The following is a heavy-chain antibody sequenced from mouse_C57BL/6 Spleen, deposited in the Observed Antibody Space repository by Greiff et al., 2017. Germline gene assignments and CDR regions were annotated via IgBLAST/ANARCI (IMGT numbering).Heavy chain of an antibody. Sequence: EVQLQESGPGLVKPSQSLSLTCTVTGYSITSGYDWHWIRHFPGNKLEWMGYISYSGSTNYNPSLKSRISITHDTSKNHFFLKLNSVTTEDTATYYCAREYGNYAMDYWGQGTSVTVSS. CDR3: AREYGNYAMDY. D-gene: IGHD2-10*02. CDR1: GYSITSGYD. V-gene: IGHV3-1*01. J-gene: IGHJ4*01. CDR2: ISYSGST.